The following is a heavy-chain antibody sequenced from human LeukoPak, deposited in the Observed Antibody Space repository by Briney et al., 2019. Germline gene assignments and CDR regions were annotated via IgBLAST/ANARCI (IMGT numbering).Heavy chain of an antibody. CDR1: GYSISSGYY. V-gene: IGHV4-38-2*02. D-gene: IGHD4-11*01. CDR2: IYYSGST. CDR3: ARGRVSSSTWYSTYYYFFYMDF. Sequence: SETLSLTCTVSGYSISSGYYWGWIRPPPGKGLEWIGSIYYSGSTYYNPSLKSRVTISVDTSKNQFSLRLRSVTAADTAVYFCARGRVSSSTWYSTYYYFFYMDFWGKGTTVTVSS. J-gene: IGHJ6*03.